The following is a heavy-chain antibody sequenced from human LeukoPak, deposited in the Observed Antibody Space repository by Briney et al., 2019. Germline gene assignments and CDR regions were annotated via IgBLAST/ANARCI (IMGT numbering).Heavy chain of an antibody. CDR2: IKEDGSEK. V-gene: IGHV3-7*01. J-gene: IGHJ4*02. Sequence: PGGSLRLSCAVSGFNSNNYWMSWVRQAPGKGLEWVANIKEDGSEKYYVDSVKGRFTISRDNAKNSLHLQMNSLRVEDAAVYYCARDASGDCDYWGQGTLVTVPS. CDR3: ARDASGDCDY. CDR1: GFNSNNYW. D-gene: IGHD2-21*02.